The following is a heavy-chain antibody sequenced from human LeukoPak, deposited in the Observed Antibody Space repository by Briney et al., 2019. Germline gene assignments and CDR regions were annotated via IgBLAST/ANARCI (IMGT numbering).Heavy chain of an antibody. D-gene: IGHD2-15*01. J-gene: IGHJ2*01. V-gene: IGHV3-33*01. CDR3: ARDNSRCSGGSCYTVPWYFDL. CDR2: IWYDGSNK. CDR1: GFTFSSYG. Sequence: QPGGSLRLSCAASGFTFSSYGMHWARQAPGKGLEWVAVIWYDGSNKYYADSVKGRFTISRDNSKNTLYLQMNSLRAEDTAVYYCARDNSRCSGGSCYTVPWYFDLWGRGTLVTVSS.